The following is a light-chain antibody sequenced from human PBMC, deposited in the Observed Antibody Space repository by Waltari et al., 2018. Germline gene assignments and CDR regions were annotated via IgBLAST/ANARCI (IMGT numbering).Light chain of an antibody. V-gene: IGLV1-40*01. J-gene: IGLJ3*02. CDR3: QSFDIRLSGGVV. CDR1: SSNIAAGHD. CDR2: GAI. Sequence: QSVLTQPPSMSGAPGQRVTIPCTGSSSNIAAGHDVHWYQVFPGTTPKLLISGAIKRPTGVPGRFSGSRADTSASLAIGGLQAEDGADYYCQSFDIRLSGGVVFGGGAKVTVL.